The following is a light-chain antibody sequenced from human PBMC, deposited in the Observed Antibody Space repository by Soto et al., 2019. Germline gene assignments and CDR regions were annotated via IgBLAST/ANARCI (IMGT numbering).Light chain of an antibody. CDR2: GAS. CDR3: QQYGSSPPIT. V-gene: IGKV3-20*01. Sequence: ETVMTQSPATLSVSPGERATLSCRASQSVSSSYLAWYQQKPGQAPRLLIYGASSRATGIPDRFSGSGSGTDFTLTISRLEPEDFAVYYCQQYGSSPPITFGQGTRLEN. CDR1: QSVSSSY. J-gene: IGKJ5*01.